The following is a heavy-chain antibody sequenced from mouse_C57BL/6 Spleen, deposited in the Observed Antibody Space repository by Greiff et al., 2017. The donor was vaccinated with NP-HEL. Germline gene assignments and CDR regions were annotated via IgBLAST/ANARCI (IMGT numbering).Heavy chain of an antibody. CDR1: GYTFTDYN. V-gene: IGHV1-18*01. CDR2: INPNNGGT. CDR3: ARRHYYGSSPWFAY. J-gene: IGHJ3*01. Sequence: EVQLQQSGPELVKPGASVKIPCKASGYTFTDYNMDWVKQSHGKSLEWIGDINPNNGGTIYNQKFKGKATLTVDKSSSTAYMELRSLTSEDTAVYYCARRHYYGSSPWFAYWGQGTLVTVSA. D-gene: IGHD1-1*01.